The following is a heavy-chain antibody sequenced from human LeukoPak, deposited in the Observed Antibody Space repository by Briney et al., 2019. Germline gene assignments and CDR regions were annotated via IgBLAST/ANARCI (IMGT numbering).Heavy chain of an antibody. J-gene: IGHJ4*02. Sequence: PGGSLRLSCAASGFTFSSYSMNWVRQAPGKGLEWVSYISSSSSTIYYADSVKGRFTISRDNAKNSLYLQMNSLRAEDTAVYYCARIVPAAIGRGLFDYWGQGTLVTVSS. CDR1: GFTFSSYS. V-gene: IGHV3-48*01. D-gene: IGHD2-2*01. CDR2: ISSSSSTI. CDR3: ARIVPAAIGRGLFDY.